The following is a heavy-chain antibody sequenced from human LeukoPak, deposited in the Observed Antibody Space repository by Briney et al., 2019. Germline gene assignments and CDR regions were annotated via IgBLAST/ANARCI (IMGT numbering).Heavy chain of an antibody. CDR3: AREYNWNYDY. V-gene: IGHV1-18*01. CDR2: ISTYNGNT. J-gene: IGHJ4*02. CDR1: NYTFTSYG. Sequence: ASVKVSCTASNYTFTSYGIGWVRQAPGQGLEWMGWISTYNGNTNYAQKLQGRVTMSTDTSTSTAYLELRSLKSDDTAVYYCAREYNWNYDYWGQGTLATVSS. D-gene: IGHD1-7*01.